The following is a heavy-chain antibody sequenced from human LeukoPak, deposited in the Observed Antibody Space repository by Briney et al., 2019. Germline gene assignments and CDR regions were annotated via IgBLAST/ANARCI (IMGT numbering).Heavy chain of an antibody. CDR3: ARGVGATTQFDY. CDR2: IYYSGSA. D-gene: IGHD1-26*01. J-gene: IGHJ4*02. Sequence: SETLSLTCSVSGGSISSFYWTWIRQPPGKGLEWIGSIYYSGSADYNPSLKSRVTISVDTSKSQFSLRPSSVTAADTAVYFCARGVGATTQFDYWGQGTLVTVSS. V-gene: IGHV4-59*08. CDR1: GGSISSFY.